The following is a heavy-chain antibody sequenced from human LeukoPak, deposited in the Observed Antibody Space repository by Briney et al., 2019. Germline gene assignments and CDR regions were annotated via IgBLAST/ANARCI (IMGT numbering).Heavy chain of an antibody. Sequence: AGGSLRLSCSASGFAFSNYWMNWVRQAPGKGLEWVANIKQDGSEKFYVDSVKGRFTISRDNAKNSLYLQMNSLRAEDTAVYYCASHYGDYSFFDYWGQGTLVTVSS. CDR2: IKQDGSEK. V-gene: IGHV3-7*05. J-gene: IGHJ4*02. D-gene: IGHD4-17*01. CDR3: ASHYGDYSFFDY. CDR1: GFAFSNYW.